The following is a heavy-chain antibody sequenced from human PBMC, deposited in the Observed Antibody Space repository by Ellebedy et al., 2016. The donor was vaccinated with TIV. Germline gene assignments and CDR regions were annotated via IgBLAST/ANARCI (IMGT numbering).Heavy chain of an antibody. J-gene: IGHJ6*02. CDR3: TRHTGTTRNGMDV. V-gene: IGHV6-1*01. Sequence: SQTLSLTCAISGDSVSSNSAVWNWIRQSPSRGLEWLGRTYYRSGWYNDYAVSVKSRITINPDTSKNQFSLQLNSVTPEDTAVYYCTRHTGTTRNGMDVWGQGTTVTVSS. CDR2: TYYRSGWYN. CDR1: GDSVSSNSAV. D-gene: IGHD1-1*01.